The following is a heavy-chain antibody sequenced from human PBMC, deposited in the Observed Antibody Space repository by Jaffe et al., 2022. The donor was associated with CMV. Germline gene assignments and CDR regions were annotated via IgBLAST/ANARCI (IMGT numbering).Heavy chain of an antibody. V-gene: IGHV1-8*01. CDR1: GYTFTSYD. CDR2: MNPNSGNT. D-gene: IGHD1-26*01. Sequence: QVQLVQSGAEVKKPGASVKVSCKASGYTFTSYDINWVRQATGQGLEWMGWMNPNSGNTGYAQKFQGRVTMTRNTSISTAYMELSSLRSEDTAVYYCAREGAFSLTYYYYYYGMDVWGQGTTVTVSS. J-gene: IGHJ6*02. CDR3: AREGAFSLTYYYYYYGMDV.